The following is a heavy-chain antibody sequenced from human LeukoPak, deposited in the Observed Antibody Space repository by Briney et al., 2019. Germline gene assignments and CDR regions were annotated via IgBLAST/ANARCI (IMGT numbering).Heavy chain of an antibody. V-gene: IGHV4-61*02. CDR2: IYTSGST. J-gene: IGHJ3*02. D-gene: IGHD3-10*01. CDR1: AVSITSGTYY. Sequence: SQTLSLTCTVSAVSITSGTYYWTWIRQPAGKGLEWIGRIYTSGSTNYNPSLKSRVTMSVDTSKNQFSLKLSSVTAADTAVYYCAREYYYGSGSYSDAFDIWGQGTMVTVSS. CDR3: AREYYYGSGSYSDAFDI.